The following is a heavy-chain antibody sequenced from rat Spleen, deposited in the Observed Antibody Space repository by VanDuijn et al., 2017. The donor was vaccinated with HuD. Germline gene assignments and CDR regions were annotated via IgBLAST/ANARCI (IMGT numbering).Heavy chain of an antibody. D-gene: IGHD1-12*02. CDR2: INSAGST. J-gene: IGHJ3*01. CDR3: ARSEGTHYYLPFAD. Sequence: EVQLQESGPGLVKPSQSLSLTCSVTGHSISSSYRWNWIRKFPGNKLEWMGYINSAGSTVYNPSLQGRVSISRDTSKKQFFLQVNSVTTEDSATYYCARSEGTHYYLPFADWGQGSLVTVSS. CDR1: GHSISSSYR. V-gene: IGHV3-3*01.